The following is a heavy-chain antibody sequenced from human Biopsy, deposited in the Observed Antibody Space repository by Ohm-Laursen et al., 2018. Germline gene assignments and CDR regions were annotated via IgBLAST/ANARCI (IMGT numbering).Heavy chain of an antibody. CDR3: ARIAAAGWDDY. CDR1: GYKFTSYG. D-gene: IGHD6-25*01. CDR2: ISGYNGNT. V-gene: IGHV1-18*01. Sequence: SVKVSCKVSGYKFTSYGMSWVRQAPGQGFEWMGRISGYNGNTNYAQKFQGRITMTIDAATSTGYMDLMSLKSDDTAVYYCARIAAAGWDDYWGQGTLVTVSS. J-gene: IGHJ4*02.